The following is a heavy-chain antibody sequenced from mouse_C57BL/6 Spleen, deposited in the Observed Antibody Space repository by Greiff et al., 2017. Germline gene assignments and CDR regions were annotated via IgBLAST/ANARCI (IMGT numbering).Heavy chain of an antibody. V-gene: IGHV1-52*01. Sequence: QVQLQQPGAELVRPGSSVKLSCKASGYTFTSYWMHWVKQRPIQGLEWIGNIDPSDRETHYNQKFKDKATLTVDKSSSTAYMQLSSLTSEDSAVYYWARSEGPFYYAMDYWGQGTSVTVSS. CDR2: IDPSDRET. CDR1: GYTFTSYW. J-gene: IGHJ4*01. CDR3: ARSEGPFYYAMDY.